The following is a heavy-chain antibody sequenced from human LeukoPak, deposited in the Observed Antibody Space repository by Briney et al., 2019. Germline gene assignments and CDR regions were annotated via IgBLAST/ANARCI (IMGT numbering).Heavy chain of an antibody. J-gene: IGHJ1*01. CDR2: VYHTGST. D-gene: IGHD7-27*01. V-gene: IGHV4-30-2*01. CDR1: GASISSGDYY. Sequence: SETLSLTCTVSGASISSGDYYCSWIRQPPGKGLEWIGYVYHTGSTYYNSSLKSRVTISVDRSKNQFSLNLSSVTAADTAFYYCARGELGEPEYWGQGTLVTVSS. CDR3: ARGELGEPEY.